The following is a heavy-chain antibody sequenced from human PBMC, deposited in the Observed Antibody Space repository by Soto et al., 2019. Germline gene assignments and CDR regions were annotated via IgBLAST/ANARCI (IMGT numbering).Heavy chain of an antibody. CDR2: IYHSGST. Sequence: PSETLSLTCAVSSGSISSSNWWSWVRQPPGKELEWIGEIYHSGSTNYNPSLKSRVTISVDKSKNQFSLKLSSVTAADTAVYYCARGGSANELREDAFDIWGKGTMVTVSS. J-gene: IGHJ3*02. V-gene: IGHV4-4*02. CDR3: ARGGSANELREDAFDI. D-gene: IGHD1-26*01. CDR1: SGSISSSNW.